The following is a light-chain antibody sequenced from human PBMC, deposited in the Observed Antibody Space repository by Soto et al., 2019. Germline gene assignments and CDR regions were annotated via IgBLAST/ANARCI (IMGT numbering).Light chain of an antibody. Sequence: DIQMTQSPSSRSASLGDRVTITCRASQSISSYLNWYQQKPGKAPKLLIYAASSLQSGVPSRFSGSGSGTDFTLTISRLENEDFAVYYCQQYGSSIFTFGPGTKVDIK. V-gene: IGKV1-39*01. CDR1: QSISSY. CDR3: QQYGSSIFT. CDR2: AAS. J-gene: IGKJ3*01.